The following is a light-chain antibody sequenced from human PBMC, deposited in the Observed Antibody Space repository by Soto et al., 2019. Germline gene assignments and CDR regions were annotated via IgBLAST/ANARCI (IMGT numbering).Light chain of an antibody. Sequence: EIVLTQSPGSLSLSPGERATLSCRASQSVSSKYLGWYQQKPGQAPRLLIYGASSRANGIPDRFSGSGSGTDFTLTISRLEPEDFAVYCCRQRSNWTRTFGQGTKLDIK. V-gene: IGKV3D-20*02. J-gene: IGKJ1*01. CDR1: QSVSSKY. CDR2: GAS. CDR3: RQRSNWTRT.